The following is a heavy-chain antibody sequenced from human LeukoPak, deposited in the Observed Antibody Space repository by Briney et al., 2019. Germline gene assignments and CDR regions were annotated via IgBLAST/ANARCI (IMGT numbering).Heavy chain of an antibody. Sequence: GGSLRLSCAASGFNFSSYAMHWVRQAPGKGLEWVAAISYDGSNKYYGDSVKGRFTISRDNSKNTLYLQMNSLRVEDTAVYYCAKAVTTEGRNFDYWGQGTLVTVSS. J-gene: IGHJ4*02. CDR3: AKAVTTEGRNFDY. CDR2: ISYDGSNK. CDR1: GFNFSSYA. D-gene: IGHD4-11*01. V-gene: IGHV3-30*04.